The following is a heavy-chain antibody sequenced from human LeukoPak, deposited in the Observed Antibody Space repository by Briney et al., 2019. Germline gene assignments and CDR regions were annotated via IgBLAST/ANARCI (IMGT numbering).Heavy chain of an antibody. J-gene: IGHJ5*02. Sequence: ASVKVSCKASGYTFTSYGISWVRQAPGQGLEWMGWISAYNGNTNYAQKLQGRVTMTTDTSASTAYMELRRLRSDDTAVYYCARDEAVAAHNWFDPWGQGTLVTVSS. D-gene: IGHD6-19*01. CDR3: ARDEAVAAHNWFDP. CDR1: GYTFTSYG. V-gene: IGHV1-18*01. CDR2: ISAYNGNT.